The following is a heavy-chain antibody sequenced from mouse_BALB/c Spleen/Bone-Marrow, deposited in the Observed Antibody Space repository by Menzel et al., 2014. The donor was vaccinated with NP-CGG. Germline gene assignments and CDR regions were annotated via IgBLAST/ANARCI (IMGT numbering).Heavy chain of an antibody. CDR2: IYPGNSDT. Sequence: VQLQQSGTVLARPGASVKMSCKASGYTFTSYWMHWVKQRPGQGLEWIGTIYPGNSDTTYNQKFKGKAKLTAVTSTSTAYMELSSLTNEDSAVYYCTTLARNYFDYWGQGTPLPVSS. CDR1: GYTFTSYW. CDR3: TTLARNYFDY. V-gene: IGHV1-5*01. J-gene: IGHJ2*01.